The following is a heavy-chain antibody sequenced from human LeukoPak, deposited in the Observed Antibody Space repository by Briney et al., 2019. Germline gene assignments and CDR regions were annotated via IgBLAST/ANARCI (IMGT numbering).Heavy chain of an antibody. Sequence: ASVKVSCKASGYTFTNYYMHWVRQTPGQGLEWMGIINPSGGGTSYAQRFQGRVTVTTDTSTSTVYMELNSLGSEDTAVYYCARERRAWGEDFWGQGTLVTVSS. J-gene: IGHJ4*02. D-gene: IGHD3-16*01. CDR3: ARERRAWGEDF. CDR2: INPSGGGT. CDR1: GYTFTNYY. V-gene: IGHV1-46*01.